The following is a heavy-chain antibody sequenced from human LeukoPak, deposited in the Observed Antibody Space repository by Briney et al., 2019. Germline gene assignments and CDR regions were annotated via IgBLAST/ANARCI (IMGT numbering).Heavy chain of an antibody. Sequence: KTSETLSLTCAVYGGSFSGYYWSWIRQPPGKGLEWIGEINHSGSTNYNPSLKSRVTISVDTSKNQFSLKLSSVTAADTAVYYCARGRIYYGSGSTRRPNWFDPWGQGTLVTVSS. CDR1: GGSFSGYY. D-gene: IGHD3-10*01. CDR3: ARGRIYYGSGSTRRPNWFDP. J-gene: IGHJ5*02. V-gene: IGHV4-34*01. CDR2: INHSGST.